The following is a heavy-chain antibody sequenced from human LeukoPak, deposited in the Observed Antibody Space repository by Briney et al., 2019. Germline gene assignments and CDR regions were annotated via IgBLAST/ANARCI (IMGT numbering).Heavy chain of an antibody. D-gene: IGHD3-22*01. CDR1: GGSISSYY. Sequence: SETLSLTCTVSGGSISSYYWSWIRQPPGKGLEWIGYIYYSGSTNYNPSLKSRVTISVDTSKNQFSLKLSSVTAADTAVYYCARLHYYDSREEDYFDYWGQGTLVTVPS. CDR2: IYYSGST. CDR3: ARLHYYDSREEDYFDY. V-gene: IGHV4-59*08. J-gene: IGHJ4*02.